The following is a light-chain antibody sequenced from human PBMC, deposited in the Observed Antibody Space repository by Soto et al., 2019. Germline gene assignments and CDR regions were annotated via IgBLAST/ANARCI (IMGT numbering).Light chain of an antibody. CDR2: EVS. J-gene: IGLJ1*01. Sequence: QSVLAQPASVSGSPGQSITISCTGTSSDVGGYNYVSWYQQHPGKAPKLMIYEVSNRPSGVSNRFSGSKSGNTASLTISGLQAEDDADYYCSSYTSSSTFYVFXTGTKGTVL. CDR1: SSDVGGYNY. CDR3: SSYTSSSTFYV. V-gene: IGLV2-14*01.